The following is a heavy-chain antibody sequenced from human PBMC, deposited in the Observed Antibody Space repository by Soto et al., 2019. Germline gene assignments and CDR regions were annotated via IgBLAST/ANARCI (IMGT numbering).Heavy chain of an antibody. V-gene: IGHV1-69*06. D-gene: IGHD1-26*01. CDR2: ISPTFGTA. CDR3: ASERSAQYFDS. Sequence: ASVKVSCKASGGTFSRHAIAWVRQAPGQGLEWMGGISPTFGTATYAPKFQGRVAISADRSSNTAYMELSSLRSQGTAVYYCASERSAQYFDSWGQGTVVTVSS. J-gene: IGHJ4*02. CDR1: GGTFSRHA.